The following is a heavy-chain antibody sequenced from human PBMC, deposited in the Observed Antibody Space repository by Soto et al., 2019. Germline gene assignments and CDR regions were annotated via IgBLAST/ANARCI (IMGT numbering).Heavy chain of an antibody. Sequence: PSETLSLTCTVSGGSISSYYWSWIRQPPGKGLEWIGYIYYSGSTNYNPSLKSRVTISVDTSKNQLSLKLSSGNAADTAGYYCARGEDYDSRNDYWGQGTLVTVSS. V-gene: IGHV4-59*01. CDR3: ARGEDYDSRNDY. CDR1: GGSISSYY. D-gene: IGHD3-22*01. J-gene: IGHJ4*02. CDR2: IYYSGST.